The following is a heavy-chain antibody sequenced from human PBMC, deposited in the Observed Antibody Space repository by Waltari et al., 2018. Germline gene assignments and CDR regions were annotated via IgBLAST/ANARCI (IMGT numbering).Heavy chain of an antibody. CDR1: GLSFSNHW. V-gene: IGHV3-7*01. CDR3: TRGGRDSSWYWRD. D-gene: IGHD6-13*01. Sequence: EVQLVESGGGLAQPGGSLRLSCAASGLSFSNHWMTWVRQASGKGPEWVANIKEDGSEKYYMESVKGRFTISRDNAKNSLYLQMNNLRVEETAVYYCTRGGRDSSWYWRDWGQGTLVTVSS. J-gene: IGHJ4*02. CDR2: IKEDGSEK.